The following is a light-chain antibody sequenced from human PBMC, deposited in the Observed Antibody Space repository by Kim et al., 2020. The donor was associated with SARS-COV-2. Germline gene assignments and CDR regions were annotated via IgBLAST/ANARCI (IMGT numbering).Light chain of an antibody. CDR1: SSDVGDFNF. J-gene: IGLJ3*02. CDR3: SSYTRSTWV. CDR2: DVT. Sequence: PGQSVTISCTRSSSDVGDFNFVSWYQHHPGSAPKLIIFDVTKRPSGVSYRFSGSKSGHTASLTISGLQTEDEADYHCSSYTRSTWVFGGGTKVTVL. V-gene: IGLV2-14*03.